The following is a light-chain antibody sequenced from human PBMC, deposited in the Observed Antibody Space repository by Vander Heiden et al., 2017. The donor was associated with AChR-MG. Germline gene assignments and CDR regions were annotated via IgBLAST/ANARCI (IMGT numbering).Light chain of an antibody. CDR1: QSVSSN. J-gene: IGKJ4*01. V-gene: IGKV3-15*01. CDR2: GAS. Sequence: EIVLTPSPATLSVSPGESATLSCRASQSVSSNLAWYQQKPGQAPRLLIYGASTRATGIPARFSGSGSGTEFTLTISSLQSEDFAVYYCQQYNNWPLALTFGGGTKVEIK. CDR3: QQYNNWPLALT.